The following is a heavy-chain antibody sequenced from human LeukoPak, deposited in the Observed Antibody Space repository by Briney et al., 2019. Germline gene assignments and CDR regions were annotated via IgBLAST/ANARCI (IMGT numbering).Heavy chain of an antibody. V-gene: IGHV3-23*01. CDR3: AKLLNDYGDYYFDY. CDR2: ISSSGGST. CDR1: GFTFSDYY. J-gene: IGHJ4*02. D-gene: IGHD4-17*01. Sequence: PGGSLRLSCAASGFTFSDYYMSWVRQAPGKGLEWVSAISSSGGSTYYADSVKGRFTISRDNSKNTLYLQMNSLRADDTAVYYCAKLLNDYGDYYFDYWGQGTLVTVSS.